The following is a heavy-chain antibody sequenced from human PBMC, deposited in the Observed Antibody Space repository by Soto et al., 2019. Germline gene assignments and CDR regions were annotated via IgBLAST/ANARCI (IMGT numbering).Heavy chain of an antibody. D-gene: IGHD2-2*01. Sequence: QITLKESGPTLVKPTQTLTLTCTFSGFSLSTDGVGVGWIRPPPGKALEWLALIYWDDDQRYSPSLKTRLTITKDTSKNQVVLTMTNMDPVYTATYYCAHAYGGTSWPNDAFDVWGQGTVVTVSS. CDR3: AHAYGGTSWPNDAFDV. CDR1: GFSLSTDGVG. V-gene: IGHV2-5*02. J-gene: IGHJ3*01. CDR2: IYWDDDQ.